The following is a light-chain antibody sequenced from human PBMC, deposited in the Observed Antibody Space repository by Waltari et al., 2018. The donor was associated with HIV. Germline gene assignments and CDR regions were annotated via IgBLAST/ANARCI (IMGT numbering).Light chain of an antibody. Sequence: DIILTQSPDTLAVSLGDRATIHSRSSQTVLSDSTHKNYLSWYQQKPGQPPKLLLYWASARESGVPARFSGSGSATDFTLTITDFQAEDAPIYFCQQYYNTPWTFGQGTRADIK. CDR3: QQYYNTPWT. J-gene: IGKJ1*01. CDR2: WAS. V-gene: IGKV4-1*01. CDR1: QTVLSDSTHKNY.